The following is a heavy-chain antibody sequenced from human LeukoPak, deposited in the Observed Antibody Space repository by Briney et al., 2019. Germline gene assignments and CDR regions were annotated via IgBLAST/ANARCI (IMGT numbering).Heavy chain of an antibody. CDR3: TTWVGAHFDF. V-gene: IGHV3-64*04. CDR1: GFPFSSYA. CDR2: ISDSGGST. D-gene: IGHD1-26*01. J-gene: IGHJ4*02. Sequence: PGGSLRLSCSASGFPFSSYAMHWVRQAPGKGLEYVSAISDSGGSTYYADSVKGRFTISRDNSKNTLYLQVNSLRAEDTAVYFCTTWVGAHFDFWGQGTLVTVSS.